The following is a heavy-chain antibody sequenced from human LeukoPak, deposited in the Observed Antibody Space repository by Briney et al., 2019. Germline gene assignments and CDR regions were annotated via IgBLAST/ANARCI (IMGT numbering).Heavy chain of an antibody. D-gene: IGHD3/OR15-3a*01. CDR2: INHSGST. J-gene: IGHJ4*02. Sequence: SETLSLTCAVYGGSFSGYYWSWIRQPPGKGLEWIGEINHSGSTNYNPSLKSRVTISVDTSKNQFSLKLSSVTAADTAVYYCARSSGLVIIGYYFDYWGQGTLVTVSS. CDR1: GGSFSGYY. V-gene: IGHV4-34*01. CDR3: ARSSGLVIIGYYFDY.